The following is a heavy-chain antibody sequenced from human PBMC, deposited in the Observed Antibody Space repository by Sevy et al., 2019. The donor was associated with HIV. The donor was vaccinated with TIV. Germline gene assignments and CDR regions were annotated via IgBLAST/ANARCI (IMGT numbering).Heavy chain of an antibody. CDR3: ARDGGYSDYGMDV. CDR2: ISSGGHTI. CDR1: GFTFSSYN. D-gene: IGHD2-15*01. V-gene: IGHV3-48*01. Sequence: GGSLRLSCAASGFTFSSYNMNWVRQAPGKGLECISFISSGGHTIYYADSVKGRFTISRDSAKNSVYLQMHSLRVEETAVYYCARDGGYSDYGMDVWGQGTTVTVSS. J-gene: IGHJ6*02.